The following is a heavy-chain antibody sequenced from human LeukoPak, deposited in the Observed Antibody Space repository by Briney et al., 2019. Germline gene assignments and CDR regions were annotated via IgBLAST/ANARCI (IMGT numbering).Heavy chain of an antibody. J-gene: IGHJ4*02. D-gene: IGHD1-14*01. Sequence: PSETLSLTCAVSGASVSSGSYSWSWIRQPPGQGLEWIAFIYYSGSTYYNPSLKSRITISVDTSKNQFSLRLSSVTAADTAVYYCASGFYRNNPFDSWGQGSLVTVSS. CDR1: GASVSSGSYS. V-gene: IGHV4-30-4*07. CDR3: ASGFYRNNPFDS. CDR2: IYYSGST.